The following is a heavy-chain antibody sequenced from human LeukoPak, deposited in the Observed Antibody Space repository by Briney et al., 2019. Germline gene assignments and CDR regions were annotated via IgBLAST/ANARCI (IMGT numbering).Heavy chain of an antibody. CDR3: ARGSSGWPTGIYYFDY. Sequence: GASVKVSCKASGYTFTSYYMHWVRQAPGQGLEWMGIINPSGGSTSYAQKFQGRVTMTRDTSTSTVYMELSSLRSDDTAVYYCARGSSGWPTGIYYFDYWGQGTLVTVSS. CDR2: INPSGGST. D-gene: IGHD6-19*01. CDR1: GYTFTSYY. V-gene: IGHV1-46*01. J-gene: IGHJ4*02.